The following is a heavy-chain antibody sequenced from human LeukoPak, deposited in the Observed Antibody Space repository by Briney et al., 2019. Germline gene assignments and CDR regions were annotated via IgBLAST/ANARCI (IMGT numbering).Heavy chain of an antibody. J-gene: IGHJ6*03. CDR3: ARVSRYYGSGSYYYYMDV. Sequence: GGSLRLSCAASGFTFSSYAMGWVRQAPGKGLEWVSAISGSGGSTYYADSVKGRFTISRDNSKNTLYLQMNSLRAEDTALYYCARVSRYYGSGSYYYYMDVWGKGTTVTVSS. CDR1: GFTFSSYA. CDR2: ISGSGGST. D-gene: IGHD3-10*01. V-gene: IGHV3-23*01.